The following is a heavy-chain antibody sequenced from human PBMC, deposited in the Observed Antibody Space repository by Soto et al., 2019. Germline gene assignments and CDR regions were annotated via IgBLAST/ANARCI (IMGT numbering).Heavy chain of an antibody. CDR2: IIPIFGTP. CDR3: ARDREDYGSGNYYNRIGF. D-gene: IGHD3-10*01. CDR1: GGIFSTYA. V-gene: IGHV1-69*01. Sequence: QVQLVQSGAEVKKPGSSVKVSCKASGGIFSTYAISWLRQAPGQALEWLGGIIPIFGTPNYAQRFQGSVNSTAEESTSKAYMELSRMRWEDTAVYYCARDREDYGSGNYYNRIGFWGQGTLVTVSS. J-gene: IGHJ4*02.